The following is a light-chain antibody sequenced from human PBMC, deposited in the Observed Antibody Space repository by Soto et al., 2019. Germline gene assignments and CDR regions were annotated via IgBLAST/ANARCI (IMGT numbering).Light chain of an antibody. V-gene: IGKV3-20*01. CDR2: GAS. CDR1: QTMRSSH. J-gene: IGKJ4*01. CDR3: RQYGRSLGFA. Sequence: EIVLTQSPGTLSLSPGERATLSCRASQTMRSSHLAWYQQKPGQAPRLLIYGASTRTFDVPDRFSGSGSGTNFTLTISRLQPEDFAVYYCRQYGRSLGFAFGGGTKVDIK.